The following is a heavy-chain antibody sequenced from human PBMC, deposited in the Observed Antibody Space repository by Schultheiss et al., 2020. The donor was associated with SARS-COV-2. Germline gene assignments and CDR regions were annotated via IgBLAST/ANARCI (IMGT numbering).Heavy chain of an antibody. CDR2: IIPIFGTA. D-gene: IGHD2-21*02. Sequence: SVKVSCKASGGTFSSYAISWVRQAPGQGLEWMGGIIPIFGTANYAQKFQGRVTITADESTSTAYMELSSLRSEDTAVYYCASPLSYCGGDCCSFPHYYGMDVWGQGTTVTVSS. CDR3: ASPLSYCGGDCCSFPHYYGMDV. CDR1: GGTFSSYA. J-gene: IGHJ6*02. V-gene: IGHV1-69*13.